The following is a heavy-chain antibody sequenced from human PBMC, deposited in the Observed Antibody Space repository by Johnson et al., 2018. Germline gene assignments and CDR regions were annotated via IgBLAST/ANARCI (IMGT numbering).Heavy chain of an antibody. CDR1: GGTLSSYA. CDR3: ALGGGGMDV. D-gene: IGHD3-10*01. V-gene: IGHV1-69*01. J-gene: IGHJ6*02. CDR2: IIPIFVTT. Sequence: QVQLVESGAEVKKPGSSVKVSCKASGGTLSSYAASWVRQAPGQGLEWMGGIIPIFVTTTYAQKFQGRVQITADEPTSTGYMELTSLRSEDTAGCYRALGGGGMDVWGQGTTVTVSS.